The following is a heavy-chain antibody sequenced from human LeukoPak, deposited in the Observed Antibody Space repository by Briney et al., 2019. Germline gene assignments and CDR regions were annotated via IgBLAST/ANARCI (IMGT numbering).Heavy chain of an antibody. V-gene: IGHV4-30-2*01. CDR2: IYHSGST. CDR1: GGSIGSGGYS. D-gene: IGHD3-16*01. Sequence: SQTLSLTCAVSGGSIGSGGYSWSWIRQPPGKGLEWIGYIYHSGSTYYNPSLKSRVTISADRSKNQFSLKLSSVTAADTAVYYCARSPGGGYYFDYWGQGTLVTVSS. CDR3: ARSPGGGYYFDY. J-gene: IGHJ4*02.